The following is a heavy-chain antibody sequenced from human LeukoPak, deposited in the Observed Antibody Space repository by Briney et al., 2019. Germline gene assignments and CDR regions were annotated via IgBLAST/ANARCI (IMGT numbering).Heavy chain of an antibody. V-gene: IGHV4-34*01. CDR3: ARGLPDSSGYDGPVDY. CDR1: GGSFSGYY. D-gene: IGHD3-22*01. CDR2: INHSGST. Sequence: SEILSLTCAVYGGSFSGYYWSWIRQPPGKGLEWIGEINHSGSTNYNPSLKSRVTISVDTSKDQFSLKLSSVTAADTAVYYFARGLPDSSGYDGPVDYWGQGTLVTVSS. J-gene: IGHJ4*02.